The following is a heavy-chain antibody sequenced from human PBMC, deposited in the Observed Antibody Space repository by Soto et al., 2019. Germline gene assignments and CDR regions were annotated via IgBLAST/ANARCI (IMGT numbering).Heavy chain of an antibody. J-gene: IGHJ6*02. V-gene: IGHV3-23*01. CDR2: ISGSGGST. CDR3: AKYIVGRANYGLDV. D-gene: IGHD2-21*01. Sequence: EVELLESGGGLVQPGGSLRLSCAVSGFSFSSYGMSWVRQAPEKGLEWVSAISGSGGSTYYADSVKGRFTISRDNSKNTLYLQMNSLRAEDTAVYYCAKYIVGRANYGLDVWGQGTTVTVSS. CDR1: GFSFSSYG.